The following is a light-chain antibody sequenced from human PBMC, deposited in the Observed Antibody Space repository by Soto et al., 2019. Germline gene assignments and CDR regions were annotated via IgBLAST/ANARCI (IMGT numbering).Light chain of an antibody. CDR2: DAS. CDR3: QQYGHSPRT. Sequence: DIQMTQSPSTLSASVGDRVTITCRASQSISSWLAWYQQKPGKAPKLLIYDASSLESGVPSRFSGSGSGTDFTLTISSLEPEDFAVYYCQQYGHSPRTFGQGTKVDIK. J-gene: IGKJ1*01. CDR1: QSISSW. V-gene: IGKV1-5*01.